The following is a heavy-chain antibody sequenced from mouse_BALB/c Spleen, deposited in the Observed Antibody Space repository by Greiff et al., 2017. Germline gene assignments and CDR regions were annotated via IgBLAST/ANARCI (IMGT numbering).Heavy chain of an antibody. V-gene: IGHV1S127*01. J-gene: IGHJ2*01. Sequence: QVQLQQSGPQLVRPGASVKISCKASGYSFTSYWMHWVKQRPGQGLEWIGMIDPSDSETRLNQKFKDKATLTVDKSSSTAYMQLSSPTSEDSAVYYCARGGAHYYFDYWGQGTTLTVSS. CDR3: ARGGAHYYFDY. CDR2: IDPSDSET. CDR1: GYSFTSYW.